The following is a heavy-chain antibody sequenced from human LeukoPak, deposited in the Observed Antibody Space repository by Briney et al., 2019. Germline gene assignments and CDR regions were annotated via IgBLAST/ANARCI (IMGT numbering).Heavy chain of an antibody. J-gene: IGHJ4*02. V-gene: IGHV3-30*02. CDR2: IRYDGSNK. CDR3: AKDLSQYDSSGYRYFDY. CDR1: GFTFSSYG. Sequence: GGSLRLSCAASGFTFSSYGMHWVRQAPGKGLEWVAFIRYDGSNKYYADSVKGRFTISRDNSKSTLFLQVNSLRPEDTAVYFCAKDLSQYDSSGYRYFDYWGQGSLVTVSS. D-gene: IGHD3-22*01.